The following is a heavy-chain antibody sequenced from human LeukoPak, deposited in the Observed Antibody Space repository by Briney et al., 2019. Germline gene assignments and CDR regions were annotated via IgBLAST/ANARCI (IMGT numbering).Heavy chain of an antibody. CDR3: ARTRDGPFAY. Sequence: GGSLRLSCAVSGLTFNKYAMNWVRQAPGKGLEWLSHISNSGSSIQYADSVKGRFTISRDNAKNSLYLQVNSLRVEDTAVYYCARTRDGPFAYWGQGTLVTVSS. D-gene: IGHD5-24*01. CDR2: ISNSGSSI. J-gene: IGHJ4*02. CDR1: GLTFNKYA. V-gene: IGHV3-48*03.